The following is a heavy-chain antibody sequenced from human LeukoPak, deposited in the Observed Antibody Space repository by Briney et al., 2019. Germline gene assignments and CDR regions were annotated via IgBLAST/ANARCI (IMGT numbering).Heavy chain of an antibody. CDR3: ARVKTFCATTGCYMGRRDFDY. Sequence: RASVKVSCKASGYTFTSYGISWVRQAPGQGLEWMGWISAYNGNTNYAQKLQGSVTMTTDTSTSTAYMELRILRSDDTAVYYCARVKTFCATTGCYMGRRDFDYWGQGTLVTVSS. CDR2: ISAYNGNT. J-gene: IGHJ4*02. D-gene: IGHD2-2*02. CDR1: GYTFTSYG. V-gene: IGHV1-18*01.